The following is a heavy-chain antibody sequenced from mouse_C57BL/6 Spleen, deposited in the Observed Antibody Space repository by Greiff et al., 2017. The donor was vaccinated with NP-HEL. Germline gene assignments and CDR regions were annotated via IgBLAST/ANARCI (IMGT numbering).Heavy chain of an antibody. Sequence: QVHVKQSGAELVKPGASVKLSCKASGYTFTSYWMHWVKQRPGQGLEWIGMIHPNSGSTNYNEKFKSKATLTVDKSSSTAYMQLSSLTSEDSAVYYCARESNYDGLDYWGQGTTLTVSS. CDR2: IHPNSGST. V-gene: IGHV1-64*01. CDR1: GYTFTSYW. J-gene: IGHJ2*01. D-gene: IGHD2-3*01. CDR3: ARESNYDGLDY.